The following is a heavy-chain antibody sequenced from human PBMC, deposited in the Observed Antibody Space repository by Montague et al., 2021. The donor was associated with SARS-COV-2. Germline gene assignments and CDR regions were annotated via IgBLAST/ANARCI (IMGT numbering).Heavy chain of an antibody. CDR1: GDSVSSNTAA. CDR3: ARGISATNK. CDR2: TYYRSKWYN. J-gene: IGHJ4*02. V-gene: IGHV6-1*01. Sequence: CAISGDSVSSNTAAWSWIRQSPSKGLEWLGRTYYRSKWYNDYAVSVKSRISINADTSKSQFSLQLNSATPEDTAVYYCARGISATNKWGQGTLVTVSS. D-gene: IGHD6-13*01.